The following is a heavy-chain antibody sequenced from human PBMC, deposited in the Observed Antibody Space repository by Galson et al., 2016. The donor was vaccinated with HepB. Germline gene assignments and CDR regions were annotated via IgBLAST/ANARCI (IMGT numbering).Heavy chain of an antibody. CDR2: INPNNGGT. Sequence: SVKVSCKASGYTLSDYYIHWARQAPGQGLEWMGYINPNNGGTDYAQKFQGRVTLTRDTSINTANMELNNLRSDDTAVYYCTRGGFVLAHDQSNIFPHWGQGTLVTVSS. D-gene: IGHD3-3*02. J-gene: IGHJ1*01. CDR1: GYTLSDYY. CDR3: TRGGFVLAHDQSNIFPH. V-gene: IGHV1-2*02.